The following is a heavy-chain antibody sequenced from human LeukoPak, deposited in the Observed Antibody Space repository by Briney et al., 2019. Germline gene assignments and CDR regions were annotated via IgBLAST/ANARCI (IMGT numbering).Heavy chain of an antibody. J-gene: IGHJ6*04. CDR3: ARGRGRGHRGGYYYYGMDV. Sequence: PSETLSLTCAVYGGSFGGYYWSWIRQPPGKGLEWIGEINHSGSTNYNPSLKSRVTISVDTSKNQFSLKLGSVTAADTAVYYCARGRGRGHRGGYYYYGMDVWGKGTTVTVSS. V-gene: IGHV4-34*01. CDR1: GGSFGGYY. CDR2: INHSGST. D-gene: IGHD5-18*01.